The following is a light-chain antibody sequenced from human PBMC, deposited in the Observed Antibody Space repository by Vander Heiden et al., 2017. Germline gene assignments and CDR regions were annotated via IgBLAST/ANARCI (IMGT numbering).Light chain of an antibody. V-gene: IGLV1-40*01. J-gene: IGLJ1*01. CDR1: SSNIGAGYD. CDR2: VNN. Sequence: HSVLTQPPSVSGAPGQRVTVSCTGSSSNIGAGYDVHWYQQFPGAAPKLLIFVNNIRPSGVPDRFSGSKSGASASLSITGLQADDEADYYCQSYDRSLSGSVFGTGTKVTVL. CDR3: QSYDRSLSGSV.